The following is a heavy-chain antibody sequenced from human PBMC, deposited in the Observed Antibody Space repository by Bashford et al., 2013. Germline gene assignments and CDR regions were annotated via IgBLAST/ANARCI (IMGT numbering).Heavy chain of an antibody. V-gene: IGHV4-39*02. D-gene: IGHD1-1*01. CDR3: ARDELPRVPPKAGPFYNSMDV. CDR1: GGSISSRSYY. Sequence: SETLSLTCTVSGGSISSRSYYWGWVRQPPGKGLEWIGSVYDSGNTYYNPSLKSRVTISGDNSKNTVYLQMNSLRVDDTAIYYCARDELPRVPPKAGPFYNSMDVWGPGTTVTVSS. J-gene: IGHJ6*02. CDR2: VYDSGNT.